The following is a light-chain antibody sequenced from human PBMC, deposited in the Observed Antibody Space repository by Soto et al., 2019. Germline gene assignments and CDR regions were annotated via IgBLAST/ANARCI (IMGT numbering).Light chain of an antibody. Sequence: QSFLTQPASVSGSPGQSITISCTGTSSDVGGYNYVSWYQQHPGKAPKLMIYEVSNRPSGVSNRFSGSKSGNTASLTISGLQAEDEADYYCSSYTSSSTLEVFGTGTKVT. V-gene: IGLV2-14*01. CDR1: SSDVGGYNY. CDR2: EVS. CDR3: SSYTSSSTLEV. J-gene: IGLJ1*01.